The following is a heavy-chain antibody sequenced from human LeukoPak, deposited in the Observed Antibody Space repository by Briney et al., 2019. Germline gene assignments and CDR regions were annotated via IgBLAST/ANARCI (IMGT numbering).Heavy chain of an antibody. CDR3: ARDFSSGSI. J-gene: IGHJ3*02. CDR2: IKPDGSEK. CDR1: GLTFSGYW. V-gene: IGHV3-7*01. Sequence: PGGSLRLSCAASGLTFSGYWMNWVRQAPGKGLEWMASIKPDGSEKYYVDSVKGRFTISRDNAKNSLYLQMNSLRAEDTAVYYCARDFSSGSIWGQGTMVTVSS. D-gene: IGHD6-25*01.